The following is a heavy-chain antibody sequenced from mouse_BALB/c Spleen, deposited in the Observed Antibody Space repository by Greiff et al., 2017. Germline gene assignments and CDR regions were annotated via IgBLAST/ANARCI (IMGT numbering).Heavy chain of an antibody. CDR3: ARVRREDYAMDY. Sequence: VQLKESGGGLVKPGGSLKLSCAASGFTFSDYYMYWVRQTPEKRLEWVATISDGGSYTYYPDSVKGRFTISRDNAKNNLYLQMSSLKSEDTAMYYCARVRREDYAMDYWGQGTSVTVSS. V-gene: IGHV5-4*02. CDR1: GFTFSDYY. J-gene: IGHJ4*01. CDR2: ISDGGSYT.